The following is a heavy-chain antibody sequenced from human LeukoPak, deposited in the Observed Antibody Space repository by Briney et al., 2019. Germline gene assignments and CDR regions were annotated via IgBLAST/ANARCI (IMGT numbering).Heavy chain of an antibody. Sequence: SETLSLTCTVSGGSISSSSYYWGWIHQPPGKGLEWIGSIYYSGSTYYNPYLKSRVTISVDTSKNQFSLKLSSVTAADTAVYYCARQGSYYYDSSGYYAKGYFDYWGQGTLVTVSS. J-gene: IGHJ4*02. D-gene: IGHD3-22*01. CDR1: GGSISSSSYY. CDR2: IYYSGST. CDR3: ARQGSYYYDSSGYYAKGYFDY. V-gene: IGHV4-39*01.